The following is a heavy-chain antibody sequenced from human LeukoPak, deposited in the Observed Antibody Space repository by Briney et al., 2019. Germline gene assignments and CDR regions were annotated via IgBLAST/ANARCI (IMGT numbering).Heavy chain of an antibody. J-gene: IGHJ6*04. Sequence: PSETLSLTCTVSGGSISSGSYYWSWIRQPAGKRLEWIGRINTSGSTNYNPSLKSRVTMSVDTSKNQLSLKLNSVAAADTAVYYCARLEYSSSVRPVTGVDVWGRGTTVTVSS. V-gene: IGHV4-61*02. CDR1: GGSISSGSYY. CDR2: INTSGST. CDR3: ARLEYSSSVRPVTGVDV. D-gene: IGHD6-6*01.